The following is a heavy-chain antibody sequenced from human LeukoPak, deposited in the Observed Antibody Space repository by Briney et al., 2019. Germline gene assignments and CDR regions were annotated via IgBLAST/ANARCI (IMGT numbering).Heavy chain of an antibody. CDR1: GFTFSSYG. D-gene: IGHD3-3*01. J-gene: IGHJ4*02. CDR2: ISYDGSNK. V-gene: IGHV3-30*18. Sequence: GGSLRLSCAASGFTFSSYGMHWVRQAPGKGLEWVAVISYDGSNKYYADSVKGRFTISRDNSKNTLYLQMNSLRAEDTAVYYCAKDPQRFLEWFYYFDYWGQGTLVTVSS. CDR3: AKDPQRFLEWFYYFDY.